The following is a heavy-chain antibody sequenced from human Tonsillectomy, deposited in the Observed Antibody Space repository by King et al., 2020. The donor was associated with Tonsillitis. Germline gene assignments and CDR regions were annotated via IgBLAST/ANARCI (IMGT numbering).Heavy chain of an antibody. J-gene: IGHJ3*02. V-gene: IGHV3-30*02. CDR3: AKEISAQQLAPYDAFDI. CDR1: GFTFSSYG. Sequence: QLVQSGGGVVQPGGSLRLSCAASGFTFSSYGMHWVRQAPGKGLEWVAFIRYDGSNKYYADSVKGRFTISRDNSKNTLYLQMNSLRAEDTAVYYCAKEISAQQLAPYDAFDIWGQGAMVTVSS. CDR2: IRYDGSNK. D-gene: IGHD6-13*01.